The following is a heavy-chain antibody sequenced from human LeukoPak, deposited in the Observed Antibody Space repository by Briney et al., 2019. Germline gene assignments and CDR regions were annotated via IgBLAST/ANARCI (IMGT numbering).Heavy chain of an antibody. J-gene: IGHJ4*02. V-gene: IGHV3-74*01. Sequence: GGSLRLSCAASGFTFSNYWMHWVRQAPGKGLVWVSRLNSDGDSTSYADSVKGRFTTPRDNAKNTLCLQMNSLRAEDTAVYYCAREYCSSSSCYFDYWGQGTLVTVSS. CDR2: LNSDGDST. CDR1: GFTFSNYW. CDR3: AREYCSSSSCYFDY. D-gene: IGHD2-2*01.